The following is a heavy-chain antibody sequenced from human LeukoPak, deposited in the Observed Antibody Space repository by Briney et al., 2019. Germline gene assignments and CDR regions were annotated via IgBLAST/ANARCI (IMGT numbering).Heavy chain of an antibody. CDR1: GFTFSTYV. D-gene: IGHD1-1*01. J-gene: IGHJ4*02. CDR3: AKGNWRYFDY. V-gene: IGHV3-23*01. CDR2: ISGSGGST. Sequence: GGSLRLSCAASGFTFSTYVMSWVRQAPGKGLEWVSAISGSGGSTYYADSVKGRFTISRDNSNNTLYLQMNSLGADDTAVYYCAKGNWRYFDYWGQGTLVTVSS.